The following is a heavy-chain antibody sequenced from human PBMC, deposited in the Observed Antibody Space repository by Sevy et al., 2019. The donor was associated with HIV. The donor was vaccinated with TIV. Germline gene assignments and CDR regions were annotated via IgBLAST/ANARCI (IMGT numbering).Heavy chain of an antibody. D-gene: IGHD3-3*01. CDR1: GFTFSKAW. CDR3: TTKGDFWSGYQFFEY. Sequence: GGSLRLSCAASGFTFSKAWMTWVRQAPGKGLEWVGRIKSRADGGTTDYAAPVKGRFSISRDDSQNTLYLQMNSLKIEDTAAYYCTTKGDFWSGYQFFEYWGQGTLVTVSS. J-gene: IGHJ4*02. V-gene: IGHV3-15*01. CDR2: IKSRADGGTT.